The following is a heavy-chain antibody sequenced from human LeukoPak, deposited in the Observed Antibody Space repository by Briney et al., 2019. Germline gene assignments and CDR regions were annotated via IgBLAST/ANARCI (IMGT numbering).Heavy chain of an antibody. Sequence: PSETLSLTCTVSGGSISSGDYYWSWIRQPPGKGLEWIGYIYYSGSTYYNPSLKSRVTISVGTSKNQFSLKLSSVTAADTAVYYCAREGDDYGSGTIVGFDYWGQGTLVTVSS. CDR3: AREGDDYGSGTIVGFDY. CDR2: IYYSGST. CDR1: GGSISSGDYY. D-gene: IGHD3-10*01. V-gene: IGHV4-30-4*01. J-gene: IGHJ4*02.